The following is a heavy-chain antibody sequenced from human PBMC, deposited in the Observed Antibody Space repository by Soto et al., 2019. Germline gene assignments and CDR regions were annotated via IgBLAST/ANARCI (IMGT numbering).Heavy chain of an antibody. CDR2: ISWNSGSI. CDR3: AKDMEVDSSGYYGYYHYGMDV. D-gene: IGHD3-22*01. V-gene: IGHV3-9*01. J-gene: IGHJ6*02. Sequence: EVQLVESGGGLVQPGRSLRLSCAASGFTFDDYAMHWVRQAPGKGLEWVSGISWNSGSIGYADSVKGRFTISRDNAKNSLYLQMNSLRAEDTALYYCAKDMEVDSSGYYGYYHYGMDVWGQGTTVTVSS. CDR1: GFTFDDYA.